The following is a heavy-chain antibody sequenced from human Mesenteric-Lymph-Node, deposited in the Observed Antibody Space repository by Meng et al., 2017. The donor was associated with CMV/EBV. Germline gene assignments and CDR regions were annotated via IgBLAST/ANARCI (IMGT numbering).Heavy chain of an antibody. V-gene: IGHV1-2*02. CDR2: INPNSGGT. CDR3: ARWNSGYAPFDY. J-gene: IGHJ4*02. D-gene: IGHD5-12*01. CDR1: RYTFTGYY. Sequence: ASVKVSCKASRYTFTGYYMHWVRQAPGQGLEWMGWINPNSGGTNYAQKFQGRVTMTRDTSISTAYMELSRLRSDDTAVYYCARWNSGYAPFDYWGQGTLVTVSS.